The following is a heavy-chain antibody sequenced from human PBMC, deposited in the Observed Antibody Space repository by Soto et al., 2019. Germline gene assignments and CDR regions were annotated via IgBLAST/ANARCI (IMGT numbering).Heavy chain of an antibody. CDR2: IYYSGST. D-gene: IGHD4-17*01. CDR1: GGSISSYY. V-gene: IGHV4-59*08. J-gene: IGHJ4*02. CDR3: ARLPYGDPYYFDY. Sequence: SETLSLTCTVSGGSISSYYWSWIRQPPGKGLEWIGYIYYSGSTNYNPSLKSRVTISVDTSKNQFSLKLSSVTAADTAVYYCARLPYGDPYYFDYWGQGTLVTVSS.